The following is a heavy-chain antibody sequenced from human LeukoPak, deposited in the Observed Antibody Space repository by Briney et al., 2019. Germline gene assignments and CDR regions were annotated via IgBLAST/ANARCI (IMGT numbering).Heavy chain of an antibody. CDR3: ASGGIAARRGAFDI. J-gene: IGHJ3*02. CDR1: GFTVNSNY. CDR2: IYTGGST. D-gene: IGHD6-6*01. Sequence: GESLRLSCAASGFTVNSNYMSWVRQAPGKGLEWVSVIYTGGSTYYADSVKGRFTIFRDNSKNTLYLQMNSLRAEDTAVYYCASGGIAARRGAFDIWGQGTMVTVSS. V-gene: IGHV3-53*01.